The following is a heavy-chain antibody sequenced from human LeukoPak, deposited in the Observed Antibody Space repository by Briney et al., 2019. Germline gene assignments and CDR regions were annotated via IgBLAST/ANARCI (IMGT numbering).Heavy chain of an antibody. J-gene: IGHJ4*02. Sequence: PSETLSLTCAVYGGSFSGYYWSWIRQPPGEGLEWIGEINHSGSTNYNPSLKSRVTISVDTSKNQFSLKLSSVTAADTAVYYCARYGGNPNPNVDYWGQGTLVTVSS. V-gene: IGHV4-34*01. CDR1: GGSFSGYY. CDR2: INHSGST. D-gene: IGHD4-23*01. CDR3: ARYGGNPNPNVDY.